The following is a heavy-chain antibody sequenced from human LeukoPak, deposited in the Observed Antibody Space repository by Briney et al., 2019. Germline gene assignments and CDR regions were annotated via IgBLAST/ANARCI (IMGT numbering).Heavy chain of an antibody. V-gene: IGHV4-59*01. D-gene: IGHD5-24*01. J-gene: IGHJ4*02. CDR3: ACYKIVERNFDF. CDR1: GASINGYY. CDR2: VHYSLSS. Sequence: SETLSLTCTVSGASINGYYWSWIRQPPGKGLEWIGNVHYSLSSNYSPSLESRVTISTDTSQRQFSLKLTSVTAADTAVYYCACYKIVERNFDFWGQGMLVTVSS.